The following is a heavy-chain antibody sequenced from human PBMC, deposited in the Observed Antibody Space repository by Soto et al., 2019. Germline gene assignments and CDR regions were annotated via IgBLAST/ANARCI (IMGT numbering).Heavy chain of an antibody. CDR3: ATAKERVALYSHY. J-gene: IGHJ4*02. CDR1: GGSISSYY. D-gene: IGHD2-15*01. Sequence: SETLSLTCTVSGGSISSYYWSWIRQPPGKGLEWIGYIYYNGNTNYNPSLKSRVTISVDTSKNQFSLKLSSVTAADTAVYYCATAKERVALYSHYWVQGSLVTVSS. CDR2: IYYNGNT. V-gene: IGHV4-59*01.